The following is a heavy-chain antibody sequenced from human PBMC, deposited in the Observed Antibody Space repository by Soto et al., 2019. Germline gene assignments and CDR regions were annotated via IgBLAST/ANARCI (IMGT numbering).Heavy chain of an antibody. J-gene: IGHJ1*01. D-gene: IGHD2-15*01. CDR3: AKDTSSIVVVVAAMDGYFQH. V-gene: IGHV3-30*18. Sequence: QVQLVESGGGVVQPGRSLRLSCAASGFTFSSYGMHWVRQAPGKGLEWVAVISYDGSNKYYADSVKGRFTISRDNSKNTLYLQMNSLRAEDTAVYYYAKDTSSIVVVVAAMDGYFQHWGQGTLVTVSS. CDR2: ISYDGSNK. CDR1: GFTFSSYG.